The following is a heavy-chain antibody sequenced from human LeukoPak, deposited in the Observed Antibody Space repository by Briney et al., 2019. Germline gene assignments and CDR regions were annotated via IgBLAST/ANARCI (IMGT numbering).Heavy chain of an antibody. V-gene: IGHV4-34*01. CDR1: GGSFSGYY. J-gene: IGHJ4*02. CDR3: ARVGISRYSFDY. CDR2: INHSGST. D-gene: IGHD5-18*01. Sequence: PSETLSLTCAVYGGSFSGYYWSWIRQPPGKGLEWIGEINHSGSTNYNPSLKSRVTISVDTSKNQFSLKLSSVTAADTAVHYCARVGISRYSFDYWGQGTLVTVSS.